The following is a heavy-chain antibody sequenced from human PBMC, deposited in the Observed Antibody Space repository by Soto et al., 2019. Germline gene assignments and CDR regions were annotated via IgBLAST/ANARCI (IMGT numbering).Heavy chain of an antibody. D-gene: IGHD3-9*01. CDR1: RFSNSW. CDR2: INTDGDNT. V-gene: IGHV3-74*01. Sequence: EVQLLESGGGLVQPGGSLRLSCAACRFSNSWLHWVRQFPGKGLVWVYRINTDGDNTDYADFVKGRFTLSRDYATDTSFLQTNNLTAEDTAVYYSVGEPGAYVYFGFDICGQGTLVTVS. J-gene: IGHJ3*02. CDR3: VGEPGAYVYFGFDI.